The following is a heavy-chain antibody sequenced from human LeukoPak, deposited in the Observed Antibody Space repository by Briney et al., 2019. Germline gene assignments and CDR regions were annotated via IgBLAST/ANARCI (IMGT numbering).Heavy chain of an antibody. CDR2: IRSKAYGGTT. J-gene: IGHJ4*02. D-gene: IGHD3-16*01. V-gene: IGHV3-49*03. CDR1: GFTFGDYA. CDR3: TRESRLEEYDYVWGSYPATFDY. Sequence: PGGSLRLSCTASGFTFGDYAMSWFRQAPGKGLEWVGFIRSKAYGGTTEYAASVKGRFTISRDDSKSIAYLQMNSLKTEDTAVYYRTRESRLEEYDYVWGSYPATFDYWGQGTLVTVSS.